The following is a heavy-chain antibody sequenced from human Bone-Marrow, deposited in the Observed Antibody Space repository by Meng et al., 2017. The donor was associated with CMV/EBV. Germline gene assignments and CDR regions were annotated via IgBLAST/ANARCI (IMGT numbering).Heavy chain of an antibody. CDR2: ISYDGSNK. D-gene: IGHD2-2*01. J-gene: IGHJ4*02. CDR1: GFTFSSYA. Sequence: GGSLRLSCAASGFTFSSYAMHWVRQAPGKGLEWVAVISYDGSNKYYADSVKGRFTISRDNSKNTLYLQMNSLRAEDTAVYYCARDRLEYCSSTSCLFVDYWGQGTLFTVSS. CDR3: ARDRLEYCSSTSCLFVDY. V-gene: IGHV3-30-3*01.